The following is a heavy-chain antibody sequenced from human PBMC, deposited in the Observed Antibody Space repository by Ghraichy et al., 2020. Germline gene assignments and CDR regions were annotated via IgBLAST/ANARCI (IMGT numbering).Heavy chain of an antibody. J-gene: IGHJ2*01. CDR1: GYTFTSYG. V-gene: IGHV1-18*01. Sequence: ASVKVSCKASGYTFTSYGISWVRQAPGQGLEWMGWISAYNGNTNYAQKLQGRVTMTTDTSTSTAYMELRSLRSDDTAVYYCARLSYDILTGYRYFDLWGRGTLVTVSS. D-gene: IGHD3-9*01. CDR3: ARLSYDILTGYRYFDL. CDR2: ISAYNGNT.